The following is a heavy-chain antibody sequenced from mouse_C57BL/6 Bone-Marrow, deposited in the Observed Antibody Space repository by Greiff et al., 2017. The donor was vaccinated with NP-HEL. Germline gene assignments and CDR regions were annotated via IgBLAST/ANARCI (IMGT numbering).Heavy chain of an antibody. CDR2: IYPGDGDT. CDR3: ARGAY. V-gene: IGHV1-80*01. J-gene: IGHJ3*01. CDR1: GYAFSSYW. Sequence: QVHVKQSGAELVKPGASVKISCKASGYAFSSYWMNWVKQRPGKGLEWIGQIYPGDGDTNYNAKFKDKASLTADKSSSTAYMQLSSLTSEDSAVYFCARGAYWGQGTLVTVSA.